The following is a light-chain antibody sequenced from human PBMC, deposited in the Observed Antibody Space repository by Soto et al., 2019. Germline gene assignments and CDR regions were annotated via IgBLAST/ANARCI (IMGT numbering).Light chain of an antibody. V-gene: IGKV3-11*01. CDR3: QQRSNWPGLT. CDR2: DAS. J-gene: IGKJ4*01. Sequence: EIVLTQSPATLSLSPGERATLSCRASQSVSSYLAWYQQKPGQAPRLLIYDASNTATGIPARFSGSGSGTDFTRTISSLEPEDFAVYYCQQRSNWPGLTFGGGTKVEIK. CDR1: QSVSSY.